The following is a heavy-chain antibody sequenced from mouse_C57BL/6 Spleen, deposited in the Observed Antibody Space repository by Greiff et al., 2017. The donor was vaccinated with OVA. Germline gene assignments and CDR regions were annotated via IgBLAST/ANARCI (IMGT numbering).Heavy chain of an antibody. J-gene: IGHJ2*01. CDR3: AAGRDGCY. CDR2: IDPSASYT. D-gene: IGHD2-3*01. CDR1: GYTFTSYW. V-gene: IGHV1-50*01. Sequence: QVQLQQPGAELVKPGASVKLSCKASGYTFTSYWMQWVKQRPGQGLEWIGEIDPSASYTNYNQKFKGKATLTVDTSSSPAYRQLSSLTSEDSAVYYCAAGRDGCYWGQGTTLTVSS.